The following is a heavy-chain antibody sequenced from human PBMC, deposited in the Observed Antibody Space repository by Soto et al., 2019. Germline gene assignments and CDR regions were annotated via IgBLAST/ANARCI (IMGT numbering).Heavy chain of an antibody. CDR3: ARDEVKFRFLEWLEAGGMDV. J-gene: IGHJ6*02. V-gene: IGHV3-21*01. CDR1: GFTFSSYS. D-gene: IGHD3-3*01. Sequence: PGGSLRLSCAASGFTFSSYSMNWVRQAPGKGLEWVSSISSSSSYIYYADSVKGRFTISRDNAKNSLYLQMNSLRAEDTAVYYCARDEVKFRFLEWLEAGGMDVWGQGTTVTVSS. CDR2: ISSSSSYI.